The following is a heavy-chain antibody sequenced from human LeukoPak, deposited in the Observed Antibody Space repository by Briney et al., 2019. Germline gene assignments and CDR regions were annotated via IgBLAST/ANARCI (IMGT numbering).Heavy chain of an antibody. CDR3: ARQTAMGRSGDY. D-gene: IGHD5-18*01. CDR2: IDPSDSDT. J-gene: IGHJ4*02. V-gene: IGHV5-51*01. Sequence: GESLKISCKASGYSLTTYWIGWVRQMPGKGLEWMGIIDPSDSDTRYTPPFQGQVTISADKSLTTAYLQWNSLKASDTALYYCARQTAMGRSGDYWGQGTLVTVSS. CDR1: GYSLTTYW.